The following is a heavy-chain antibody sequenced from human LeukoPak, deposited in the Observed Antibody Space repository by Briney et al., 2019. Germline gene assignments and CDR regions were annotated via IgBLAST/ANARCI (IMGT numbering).Heavy chain of an antibody. V-gene: IGHV1-2*02. CDR3: ARVRGIAARPGNYYYMDV. CDR1: GYTFTGYY. J-gene: IGHJ6*03. CDR2: INPNSGGT. D-gene: IGHD6-6*01. Sequence: ASVKVSCKASGYTFTGYYMHWVRQAPGQGLEWMGWINPNSGGTNYAQKFQGRVTMTTDTSTSTAYMELRSLRSDDTAVYYCARVRGIAARPGNYYYMDVWGKGTTVTVSS.